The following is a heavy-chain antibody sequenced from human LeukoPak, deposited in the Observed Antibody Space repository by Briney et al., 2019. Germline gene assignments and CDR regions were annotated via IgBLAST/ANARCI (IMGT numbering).Heavy chain of an antibody. CDR1: GGSISSYC. Sequence: SETLSLTCTVSGGSISSYCWSWVRQPPGKGLEWIGYIYYSGSTNYNPSLKSRVTISVDTSKNQFSLKLSSVTAADTAVYYCARGGVTIFGVVARYGMDVWGQGTTVTVSS. V-gene: IGHV4-59*01. CDR3: ARGGVTIFGVVARYGMDV. D-gene: IGHD3-3*01. CDR2: IYYSGST. J-gene: IGHJ6*02.